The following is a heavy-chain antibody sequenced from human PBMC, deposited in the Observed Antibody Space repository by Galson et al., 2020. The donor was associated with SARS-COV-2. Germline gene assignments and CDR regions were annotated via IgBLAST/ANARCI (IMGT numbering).Heavy chain of an antibody. D-gene: IGHD4-17*01. V-gene: IGHV3-20*04. CDR3: AREGDYGGRAPPFDY. J-gene: IGHJ4*02. CDR1: GFTFDDYG. Sequence: GGSLRLSCAASGFTFDDYGMSWVRQAPGKGLEWVSGINWNGGSTGYADSVKGRFTISRDNAKNSLYLQMNSLRAEDTALYYCAREGDYGGRAPPFDYWGQGTLVTVSS. CDR2: INWNGGST.